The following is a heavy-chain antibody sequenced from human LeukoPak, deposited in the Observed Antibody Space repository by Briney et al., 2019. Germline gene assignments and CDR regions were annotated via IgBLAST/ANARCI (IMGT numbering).Heavy chain of an antibody. V-gene: IGHV3-21*01. CDR3: ARAIGARWELLGAFDF. Sequence: GGSLRLSCAASGFTFSSYSMNWVRQAPGKGLEWVSSISSSSSYKCHADSVKGRFIISRDNARNSLTLQMNSLRAEDTAVYYCARAIGARWELLGAFDFWGQGTMVTVSS. J-gene: IGHJ3*01. CDR2: ISSSSSYK. D-gene: IGHD1-26*01. CDR1: GFTFSSYS.